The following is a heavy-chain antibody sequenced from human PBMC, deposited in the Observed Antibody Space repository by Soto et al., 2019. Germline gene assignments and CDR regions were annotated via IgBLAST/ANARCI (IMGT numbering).Heavy chain of an antibody. J-gene: IGHJ4*02. CDR2: IYYSGST. D-gene: IGHD4-17*01. V-gene: IGHV4-59*08. CDR1: GGSISSYY. CDR3: TRIYGDYRHFDY. Sequence: SETLSLTCTVSGGSISSYYWSWIRQPPGKGLEWIGYIYYSGSTNYNPSLKSRVTISVDTSKNQFSLKLSSVTAADTAVYYCTRIYGDYRHFDYWDQRPLVPVPS.